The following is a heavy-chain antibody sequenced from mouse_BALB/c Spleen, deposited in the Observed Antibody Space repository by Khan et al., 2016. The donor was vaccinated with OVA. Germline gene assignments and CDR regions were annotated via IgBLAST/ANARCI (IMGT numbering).Heavy chain of an antibody. J-gene: IGHJ4*01. V-gene: IGHV9-3-1*01. CDR1: GYTFTNYG. CDR2: ISPYTGEP. CDR3: TRPPHFSYVLVY. Sequence: QIQLVQSGPELKKPGETVKISCKASGYTFTNYGMNWVKQAPGKALKWMGWISPYTGEPTYADDFKGRFAFSLETSASTAYLQINNLKNEETATYFCTRPPHFSYVLVYWGQGTSVTVSS.